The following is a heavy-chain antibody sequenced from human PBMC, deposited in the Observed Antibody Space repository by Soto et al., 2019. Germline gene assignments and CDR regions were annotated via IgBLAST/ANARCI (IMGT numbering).Heavy chain of an antibody. CDR1: GFTFSSYG. CDR3: AKDSTGDSSGPHPDY. V-gene: IGHV3-30*18. D-gene: IGHD3-22*01. J-gene: IGHJ4*02. CDR2: ISYDGSNK. Sequence: PGGSLRLSCAASGFTFSSYGMHWVRQAPGKGLEWVAVISYDGSNKYYADSVKGRFTISGDNSKNTLYLQMNSLRAEDTAVYYCAKDSTGDSSGPHPDYWGQGTLVTVSS.